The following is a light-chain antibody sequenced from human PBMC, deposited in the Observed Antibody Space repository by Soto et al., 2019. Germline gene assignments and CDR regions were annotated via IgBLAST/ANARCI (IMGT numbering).Light chain of an antibody. CDR2: AAS. J-gene: IGKJ2*01. CDR1: QSISSY. CDR3: QQSDTTPYT. Sequence: DIQMTQSPSSLSASVGDRVTITCRASQSISSYLNCYQQKPGKAPKLLIYAASSLQSGVPSRFSGSGSGTDFTLTISSLQPEDFATYYCQQSDTTPYTFGQGNKLEIK. V-gene: IGKV1-39*01.